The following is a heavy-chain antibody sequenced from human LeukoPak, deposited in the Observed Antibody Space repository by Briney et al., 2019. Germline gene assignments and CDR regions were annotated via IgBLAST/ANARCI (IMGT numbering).Heavy chain of an antibody. J-gene: IGHJ4*02. D-gene: IGHD2-8*02. CDR2: IYYSGST. CDR1: GGSISSYY. Sequence: SETLSLTCTVSGGSISSYYWSWLRQPPGKGVEWIGYIYYSGSTNYNPSLKSRVTISVATPKNQFSLKLSSVTAADTAVYYCARDTGDYFDYWGQGTLVTVSS. CDR3: ARDTGDYFDY. V-gene: IGHV4-59*01.